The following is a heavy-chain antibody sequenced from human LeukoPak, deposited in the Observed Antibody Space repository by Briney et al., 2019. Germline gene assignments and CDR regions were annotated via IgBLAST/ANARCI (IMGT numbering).Heavy chain of an antibody. CDR2: INPSGDNT. J-gene: IGHJ3*02. Sequence: ASVKVSCKASGYTFTNNFMHWVRQAPGQGLEWIGIINPSGDNTWYAQKFQGRVTMTRDMSTSTVYMELSSLRSEDTAVYYCAREISSGYYYGAFDIWGQGTMVTVSS. CDR1: GYTFTNNF. CDR3: AREISSGYYYGAFDI. V-gene: IGHV1-46*01. D-gene: IGHD3-22*01.